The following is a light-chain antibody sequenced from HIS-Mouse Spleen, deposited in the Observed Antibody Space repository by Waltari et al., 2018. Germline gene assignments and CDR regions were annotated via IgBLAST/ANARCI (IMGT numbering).Light chain of an antibody. CDR2: EGS. CDR1: SSDVGSYNL. CDR3: CSYAGSSTWM. V-gene: IGLV2-23*01. J-gene: IGLJ3*02. Sequence: QSALTQPAPVSGSPGQSITIYCTGTSSDVGSYNLVSWYQQHPGKAPKLMIYEGSKRPSGVSNRFSGSKSGNTASLTISGLQAEDEADYYCCSYAGSSTWMFGGGTKLTVL.